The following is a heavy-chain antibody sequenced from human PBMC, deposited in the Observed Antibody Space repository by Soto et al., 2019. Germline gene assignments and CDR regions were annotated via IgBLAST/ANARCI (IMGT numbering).Heavy chain of an antibody. CDR2: IYYSGST. D-gene: IGHD7-27*01. CDR3: ARDLSQLGGYNWFDP. V-gene: IGHV4-59*01. Sequence: SETLSLTCTVSGGSLSTYYWSWIRQPPEKGLEWIGYIYYSGSTNYNPSLKSRVTISVDTSKNQFSLKLNSVTAADTAVYYCARDLSQLGGYNWFDPWGQGTLVTVSS. CDR1: GGSLSTYY. J-gene: IGHJ5*02.